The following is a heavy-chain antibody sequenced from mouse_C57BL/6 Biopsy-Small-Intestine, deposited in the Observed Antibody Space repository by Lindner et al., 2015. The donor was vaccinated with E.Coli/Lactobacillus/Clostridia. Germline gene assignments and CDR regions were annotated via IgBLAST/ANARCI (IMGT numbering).Heavy chain of an antibody. CDR2: INPSTGGT. J-gene: IGHJ2*01. CDR3: AIWWLDY. V-gene: IGHV1-42*01. D-gene: IGHD1-1*02. Sequence: VQLQESGPELVKAWGLQVKISCKASSYSFTDYYLHWVKQSPEKSLEWIGQINPSTGGTTYNQKFKAKATLTVDKSSSTAYMQLKSLTSEDSAVYYCAIWWLDYWGQGTTLTVSS. CDR1: SYSFTDYY.